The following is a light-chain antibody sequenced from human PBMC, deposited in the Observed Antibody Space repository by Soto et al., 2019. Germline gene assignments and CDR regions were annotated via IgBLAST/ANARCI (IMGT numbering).Light chain of an antibody. Sequence: DIQMTQSPSSLSASVGDRVTITCQASQEISNYVNWYQQKPGKAPNLLVYDASNLQSGVPSRFSGSGYGTVFTFTISSLQPEDIATYFCQQFYNLPYTFGQGTKLQIK. J-gene: IGKJ2*01. V-gene: IGKV1-33*01. CDR1: QEISNY. CDR3: QQFYNLPYT. CDR2: DAS.